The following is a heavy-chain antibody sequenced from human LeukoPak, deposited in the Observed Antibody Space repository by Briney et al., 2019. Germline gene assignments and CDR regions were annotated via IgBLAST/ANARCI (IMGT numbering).Heavy chain of an antibody. J-gene: IGHJ3*02. V-gene: IGHV1-58*01. CDR3: AADPVCGGGCSYAFDI. D-gene: IGHD2-21*02. CDR2: IVVGSGNT. Sequence: SVNVSCKASGFTFTSSAVQWVRQARGQRLEWIGWIVVGSGNTNYAQKFQERVAITRDMSTSTAYMELSSLRSEDTAVYYCAADPVCGGGCSYAFDIWGQGTMVTVSS. CDR1: GFTFTSSA.